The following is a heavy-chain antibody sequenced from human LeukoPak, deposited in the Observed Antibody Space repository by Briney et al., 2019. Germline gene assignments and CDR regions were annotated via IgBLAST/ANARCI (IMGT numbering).Heavy chain of an antibody. CDR1: GFTFNYYA. V-gene: IGHV3-23*01. CDR2: ISSSAVST. J-gene: IGHJ4*02. Sequence: GGSLRLSCAASGFTFNYYAMSWVRQAPGKGLEWVSVISSSAVSTYYTDSVKGRFTISRDNSKNTLYLQMNSLRAEDTAVYYCAKVITGTTRGFDYWGQGTLVTVSS. CDR3: AKVITGTTRGFDY. D-gene: IGHD1-7*01.